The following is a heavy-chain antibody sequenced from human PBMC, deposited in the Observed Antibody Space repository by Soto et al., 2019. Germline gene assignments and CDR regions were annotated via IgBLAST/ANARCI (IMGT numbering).Heavy chain of an antibody. CDR2: ISATGGST. J-gene: IGHJ4*02. V-gene: IGHV3-23*01. CDR1: GFTFTNYA. CDR3: AKDRLAGNFDY. Sequence: QPGGSLRLSCSACGFTFTNYAMNWVRQAPGKGLEWVATISATGGSTYYADSVKGRFTISRDNSKNTLYLQMNGLRVEDTAVYYCAKDRLAGNFDYWGQGTQVTSPQ.